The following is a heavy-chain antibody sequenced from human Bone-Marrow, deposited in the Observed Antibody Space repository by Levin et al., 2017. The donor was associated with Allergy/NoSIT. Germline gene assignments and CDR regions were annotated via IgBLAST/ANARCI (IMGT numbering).Heavy chain of an antibody. Sequence: GGSLRLSCAASGFTFSSYGMHWVRQAPGKGLEWVAVISYDGSNKYYADSVKGRFTISRDNSKNTLYLQMNSLRAEDTAVYYCAKEIAPRAGMAARTDYYYYGMDVWGQGTTVTVSS. CDR3: AKEIAPRAGMAARTDYYYYGMDV. D-gene: IGHD6-6*01. CDR2: ISYDGSNK. J-gene: IGHJ6*02. V-gene: IGHV3-30*18. CDR1: GFTFSSYG.